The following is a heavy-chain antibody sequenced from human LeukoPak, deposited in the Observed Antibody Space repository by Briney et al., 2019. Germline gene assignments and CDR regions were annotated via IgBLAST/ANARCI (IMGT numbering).Heavy chain of an antibody. CDR3: ARGLLIAVAGPIDY. V-gene: IGHV3-20*04. Sequence: GGSLRLSCLTSGFTLSTNAMSWVRQAPGKGLEWVSGINWNGDSAAYADSVKGRFTISRDNAKNSLYLQMNSLRAEDTALYYCARGLLIAVAGPIDYWGQGTLVTVSS. D-gene: IGHD6-19*01. CDR2: INWNGDSA. CDR1: GFTLSTNA. J-gene: IGHJ4*02.